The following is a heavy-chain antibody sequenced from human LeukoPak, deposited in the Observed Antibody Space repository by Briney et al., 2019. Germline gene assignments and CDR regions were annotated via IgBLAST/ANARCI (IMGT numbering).Heavy chain of an antibody. CDR1: GGSISSSSYY. V-gene: IGHV4-39*01. CDR2: IYYSGST. Sequence: SETLSLTCTVSGGSISSSSYYWGWIRQPPGKGLEWIGSIYYSGSTYYNPSLKSRVTISLDTSKNRFSLKLSSVTAADTAVYYCARGDYYDSSGYYLFFDYWGQGTLVTVSS. CDR3: ARGDYYDSSGYYLFFDY. D-gene: IGHD3-22*01. J-gene: IGHJ4*02.